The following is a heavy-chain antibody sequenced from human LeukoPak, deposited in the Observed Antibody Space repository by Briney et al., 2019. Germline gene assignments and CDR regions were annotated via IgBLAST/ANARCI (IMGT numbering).Heavy chain of an antibody. CDR1: GYTFTSNY. J-gene: IGHJ6*03. Sequence: ASVKVSCKAFGYTFTSNYMHWVRQAPGQGPEWMGVISPSGGSTTYAQKFQGRVTMTEDTSTDTAYMELSSLRSEDTAVYYCATRSPKHCSGGSCSIYYYYYMDVWGKGTTVTVSS. CDR2: ISPSGGST. D-gene: IGHD2-15*01. CDR3: ATRSPKHCSGGSCSIYYYYYMDV. V-gene: IGHV1-46*01.